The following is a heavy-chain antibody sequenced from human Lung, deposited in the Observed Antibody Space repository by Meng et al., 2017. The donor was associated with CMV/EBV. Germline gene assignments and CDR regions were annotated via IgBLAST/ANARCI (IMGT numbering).Heavy chain of an antibody. D-gene: IGHD1-26*01. Sequence: GXSXKISXKGSGYSFTSYWIGWVRQMPGKGLEWMGIIYPGDSDTRYSPSFQGQVTISADKSISTAYLQWSSLKASDTAMYYCAVAPGWELLGWFDPWGQGXLVTVSS. V-gene: IGHV5-51*01. CDR3: AVAPGWELLGWFDP. CDR2: IYPGDSDT. CDR1: GYSFTSYW. J-gene: IGHJ5*02.